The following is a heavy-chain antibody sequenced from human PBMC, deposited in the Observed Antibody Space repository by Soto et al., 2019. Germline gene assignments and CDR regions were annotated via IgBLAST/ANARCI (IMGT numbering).Heavy chain of an antibody. V-gene: IGHV3-30-3*01. CDR1: GFTFSSYA. J-gene: IGHJ5*02. Sequence: QTGGSLRLSCAASGFTFSSYAMHWVRQAPGKGLEWVAVISYDGSNKYYADSVKGRFTISRDNSKNTLYLQMNSLRAEDTAVYYCASDGITMIVTSWFDPWGQGTLVTVSS. D-gene: IGHD3-22*01. CDR3: ASDGITMIVTSWFDP. CDR2: ISYDGSNK.